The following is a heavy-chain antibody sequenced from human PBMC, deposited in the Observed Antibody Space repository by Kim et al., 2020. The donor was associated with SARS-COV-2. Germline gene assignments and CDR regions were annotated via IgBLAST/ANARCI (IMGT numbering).Heavy chain of an antibody. V-gene: IGHV3-43*01. CDR3: AKDLAAAGITQ. Sequence: TCYGESEKGRFTIARDNSKNSLFLQMNSLRTEDTAVYYRAKDLAAAGITQWGQGTLVTVSS. D-gene: IGHD6-13*01. J-gene: IGHJ4*02. CDR2: T.